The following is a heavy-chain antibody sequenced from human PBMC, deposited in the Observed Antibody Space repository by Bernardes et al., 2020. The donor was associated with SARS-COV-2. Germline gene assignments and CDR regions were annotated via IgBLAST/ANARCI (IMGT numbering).Heavy chain of an antibody. CDR2: INPNSGGT. D-gene: IGHD5-18*01. CDR1: GYTFTGYY. CDR3: ARGGRDSKMREAFDI. Sequence: ASVKVSCKASGYTFTGYYMHWVRQAPGQGLEWMGWINPNSGGTNYAQKFQGRVTMTRDTSISTAYMELSRLRSDDTAVYYCARGGRDSKMREAFDIWGQGTMVTVSS. V-gene: IGHV1-2*02. J-gene: IGHJ3*02.